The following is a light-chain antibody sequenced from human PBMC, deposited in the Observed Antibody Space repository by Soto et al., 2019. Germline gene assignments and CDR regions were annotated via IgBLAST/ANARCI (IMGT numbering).Light chain of an antibody. Sequence: EIVMTQSPATLSVSPGERATLSCGASQSVSSSYLAWYQQKPGQAPRLLVYGASSRPTGIPDRFSGSGSGTDFTLTISRLEPEDFAVYYCQYYVTSPTFGGGTKVDI. CDR1: QSVSSSY. J-gene: IGKJ4*01. CDR3: QYYVTSPT. CDR2: GAS. V-gene: IGKV3-20*01.